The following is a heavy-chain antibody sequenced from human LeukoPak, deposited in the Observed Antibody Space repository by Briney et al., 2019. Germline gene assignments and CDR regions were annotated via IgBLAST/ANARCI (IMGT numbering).Heavy chain of an antibody. Sequence: SETLSLTCTVSGGSISSSSYYWGWIRQPPGKGLEWIGSIYYSGSTYYNPSLKSRVTISVDTSKNQFSLKLSSVTAADTAVCYCARLWWELPDYWGQGTLVTVSS. CDR2: IYYSGST. CDR3: ARLWWELPDY. V-gene: IGHV4-39*01. CDR1: GGSISSSSYY. J-gene: IGHJ4*02. D-gene: IGHD1-26*01.